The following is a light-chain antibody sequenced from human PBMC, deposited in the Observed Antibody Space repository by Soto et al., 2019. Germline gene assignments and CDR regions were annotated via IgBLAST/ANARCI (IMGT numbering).Light chain of an antibody. Sequence: DIQMTQFLSSLSASVGDRVTITCRASQSISTHLNWYQQKPGKAPKLLIHAASSLHIGVPSRFSGSGSETDFTFTITTLQPEDFATYYCQQSYSVPITFGQGTRLEIK. J-gene: IGKJ5*01. CDR1: QSISTH. CDR2: AAS. CDR3: QQSYSVPIT. V-gene: IGKV1-39*01.